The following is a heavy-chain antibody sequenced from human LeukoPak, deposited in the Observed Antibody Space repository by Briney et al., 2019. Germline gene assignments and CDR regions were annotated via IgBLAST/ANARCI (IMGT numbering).Heavy chain of an antibody. V-gene: IGHV4-59*01. D-gene: IGHD1-1*01. CDR3: ARGRVSSSTWYSTYYNYFYMDV. CDR1: DDSITMYY. Sequence: KPSETLSLTCSVSDDSITMYYWTWIRQPPGKGLEWIGHVDHTGSTNFNPSLNGRVSISRDTTKNLFSLRLRSVTAADTAVYFCARGRVSSSTWYSTYYNYFYMDVWGKGTTVTVSS. CDR2: VDHTGST. J-gene: IGHJ6*03.